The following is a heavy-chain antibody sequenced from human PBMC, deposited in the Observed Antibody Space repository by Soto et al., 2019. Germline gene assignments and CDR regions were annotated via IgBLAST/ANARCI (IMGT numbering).Heavy chain of an antibody. J-gene: IGHJ3*02. Sequence: QVQLVESGGGVVQPGRSLRLSCAASGFTFSSYGMHWVRQAPGKGLEWVAVISYDGSNKYYADSVKGRFTISRDNYKNTLYLQMNSLRAEDTAVYYCAKDGADNSRAVWFGDTDAFDIWGQGKMVTVSS. CDR1: GFTFSSYG. CDR3: AKDGADNSRAVWFGDTDAFDI. CDR2: ISYDGSNK. D-gene: IGHD3-10*01. V-gene: IGHV3-30*18.